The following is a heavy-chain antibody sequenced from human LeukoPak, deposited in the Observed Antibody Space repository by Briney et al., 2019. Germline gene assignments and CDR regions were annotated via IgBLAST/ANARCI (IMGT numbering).Heavy chain of an antibody. V-gene: IGHV4-34*01. CDR3: ARVKLFGVVIMSFDN. CDR1: GGSFSGYY. Sequence: PSETLSLTCGVYGGSFSGYYWSWIRQPPGKGLEWIGEINHGGSTNYNPSLKSRVTILVDTSKNQFSLKLSSVTAADTAVYYCARVKLFGVVIMSFDNWGQGTLVTVSS. D-gene: IGHD3-3*01. J-gene: IGHJ4*02. CDR2: INHGGST.